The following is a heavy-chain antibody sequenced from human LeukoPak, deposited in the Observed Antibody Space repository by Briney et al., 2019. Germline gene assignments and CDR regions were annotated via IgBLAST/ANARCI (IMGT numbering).Heavy chain of an antibody. CDR3: ARGRWGSIVATISGAFDI. J-gene: IGHJ3*02. CDR1: GFTFSSYS. Sequence: GGSLRLSCAASGFTFSSYSMNWVRQAPGKGLEWVSSISSSSSYIYYADLVKGRFTISRDNAKNSLYLQMNSLRAEDTAVYYCARGRWGSIVATISGAFDIWGQGTMVTVSS. D-gene: IGHD5-12*01. CDR2: ISSSSSYI. V-gene: IGHV3-21*01.